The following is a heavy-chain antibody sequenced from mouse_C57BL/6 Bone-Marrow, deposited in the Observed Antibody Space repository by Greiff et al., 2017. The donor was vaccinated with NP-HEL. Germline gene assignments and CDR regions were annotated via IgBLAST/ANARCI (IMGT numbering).Heavy chain of an antibody. V-gene: IGHV1-64*01. D-gene: IGHD1-1*01. CDR1: GYTFTSYW. Sequence: QVQLQQPGAELVKPGASVKLSCTASGYTFTSYWMHWVKQSPGQGLEWIGMIHPNSGSTNYNETFKSKATLTVDKSSSTAYMQLSSLTSEDSAVYYGARKAVLLRNSWFADWGKGTLVTVSA. CDR3: ARKAVLLRNSWFAD. CDR2: IHPNSGST. J-gene: IGHJ3*01.